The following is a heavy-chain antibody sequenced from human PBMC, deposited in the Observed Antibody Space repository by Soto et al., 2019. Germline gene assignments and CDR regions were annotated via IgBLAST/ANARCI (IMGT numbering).Heavy chain of an antibody. CDR1: GLTFDDYT. CDR3: AKDIGGYYGMDV. V-gene: IGHV3-43*01. CDR2: ISWDGGST. J-gene: IGHJ6*02. Sequence: PGGSLRRSCAASGLTFDDYTMHWVRQAPGKGLEWVSLISWDGGSTYYADSVKGRFTISRDNSKNSLYLQMNSLRTEDTALYYCAKDIGGYYGMDVWGQGTTVTVSS.